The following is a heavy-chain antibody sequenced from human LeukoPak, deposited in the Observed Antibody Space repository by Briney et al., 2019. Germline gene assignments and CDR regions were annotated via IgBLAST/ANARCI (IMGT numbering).Heavy chain of an antibody. V-gene: IGHV4-39*01. D-gene: IGHD3-16*01. J-gene: IGHJ4*02. CDR3: ARQRRLELPDY. Sequence: PSETLSLTCTVSGGSISSSTYYWVWIRQPPGKGLEWIGSISYSGNIYYNPSLKSRVTISVDTSKNQFSLKLSSVTAADTAVYYCARQRRLELPDYWGQGTLVTVSS. CDR1: GGSISSSTYY. CDR2: ISYSGNI.